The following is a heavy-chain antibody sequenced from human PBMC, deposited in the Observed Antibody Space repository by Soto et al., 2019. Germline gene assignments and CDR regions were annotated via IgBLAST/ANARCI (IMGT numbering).Heavy chain of an antibody. CDR1: GYTFSNFG. V-gene: IGHV1-18*01. CDR2: ISTDNGDT. Sequence: QVQLVQSGVEVKKPGASVKVSCKASGYTFSNFGISRVRQAPGQGLEWLGWISTDNGDTKYAQKFQGRVTMTTDTATTTVYMELGSLKPDDTAVYYCTRDAKYYDILTGYFVNDYWGQGTLVTVSS. D-gene: IGHD3-9*01. CDR3: TRDAKYYDILTGYFVNDY. J-gene: IGHJ4*02.